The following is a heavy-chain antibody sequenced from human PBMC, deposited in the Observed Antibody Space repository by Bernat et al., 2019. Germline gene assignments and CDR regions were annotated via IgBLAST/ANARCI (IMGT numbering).Heavy chain of an antibody. CDR1: GGSISSYY. Sequence: QVQLQESGPGLVKPSETLSLTCTVSGGSISSYYWSWIRQPPGKGLEWIGYIYYSGSTNYNPSLKSRVTISVDTSKNQFSLKLSSVTAADTAVYYCAREVLGHCSGGSCYSGPPYYYYMDVWGKGTTVTVSS. V-gene: IGHV4-59*01. D-gene: IGHD2-15*01. CDR2: IYYSGST. CDR3: AREVLGHCSGGSCYSGPPYYYYMDV. J-gene: IGHJ6*03.